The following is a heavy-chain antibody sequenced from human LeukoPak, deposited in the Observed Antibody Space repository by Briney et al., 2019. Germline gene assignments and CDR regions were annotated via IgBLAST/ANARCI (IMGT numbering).Heavy chain of an antibody. CDR3: ARDPYSRSWSYGMDV. CDR1: GFTFSTYW. D-gene: IGHD6-13*01. V-gene: IGHV3-7*05. Sequence: GGSLRLSCTASGFTFSTYWMSWVRQTPEKGLEWVANIKEDGSEEVYVDSVKGRFTISRDNAKSSLYLQMNSLRTEDMAVYYCARDPYSRSWSYGMDVWGQGTTVTVSS. J-gene: IGHJ6*02. CDR2: IKEDGSEE.